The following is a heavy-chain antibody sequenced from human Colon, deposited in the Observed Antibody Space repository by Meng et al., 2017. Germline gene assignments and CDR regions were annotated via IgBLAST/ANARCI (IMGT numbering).Heavy chain of an antibody. D-gene: IGHD2-2*01. V-gene: IGHV4-4*02. CDR1: W. J-gene: IGHJ4*02. CDR2: IYHSGST. Sequence: WCGRVHQPPGKGLEWMGEIYHSGSTNYNPSLKSRFTISVDKSKIQFSLKLSSVTAADTAVYYCARAPIVVVPAARGFDYWGQGTLVTVSS. CDR3: ARAPIVVVPAARGFDY.